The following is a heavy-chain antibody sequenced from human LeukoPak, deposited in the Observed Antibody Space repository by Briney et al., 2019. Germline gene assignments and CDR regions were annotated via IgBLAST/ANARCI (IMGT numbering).Heavy chain of an antibody. CDR1: GGFFSGYY. V-gene: IGHV4-34*01. D-gene: IGHD2-2*01. CDR2: INHSGST. J-gene: IGHJ4*02. Sequence: SETLSLTCAVYGGFFSGYYWSWIHQPPGKGLEWIGEINHSGSTNYNPSLKSRVTISIDTSKNQFSLKLSSVTAADTAVYYCARAHIVVVPAAKGFIAPAGSFDYWGQGTLVTVSS. CDR3: ARAHIVVVPAAKGFIAPAGSFDY.